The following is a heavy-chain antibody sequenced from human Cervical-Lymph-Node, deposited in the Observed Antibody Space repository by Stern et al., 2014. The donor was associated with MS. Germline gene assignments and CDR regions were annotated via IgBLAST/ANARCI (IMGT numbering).Heavy chain of an antibody. J-gene: IGHJ4*02. Sequence: VQLVQSGAEVKKPGASLKVSCKASGYPFSVYNIPWVRQAPGQGLEWMGRINPNSGGTNYAQKFQGRVTMTRDTSISIVYMELTRLRSDDTAVYYCARGASDYWGQGTLVTVSS. CDR3: ARGASDY. CDR1: GYPFSVYN. D-gene: IGHD3-16*01. CDR2: INPNSGGT. V-gene: IGHV1-2*06.